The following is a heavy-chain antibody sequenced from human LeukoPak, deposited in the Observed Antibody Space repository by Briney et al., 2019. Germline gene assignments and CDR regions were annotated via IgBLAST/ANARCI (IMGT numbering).Heavy chain of an antibody. CDR2: ISSSSTI. J-gene: IGHJ4*02. CDR1: GFTFSSYS. D-gene: IGHD4-17*01. Sequence: QPGGSLRLSCAASGFTFSSYSMNWVRQAPGKGLEWVSYISSSSTIYYADSVKGRFTISRDNAKNSLYLQMNSLRDEDTAVYYCARGLTVTLALYYWGQGTLVTVSS. V-gene: IGHV3-48*02. CDR3: ARGLTVTLALYY.